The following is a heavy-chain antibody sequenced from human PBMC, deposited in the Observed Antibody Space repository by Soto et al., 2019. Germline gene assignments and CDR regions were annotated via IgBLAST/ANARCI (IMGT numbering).Heavy chain of an antibody. CDR3: ARDYFDSSDYTTNWFDP. V-gene: IGHV4-34*01. CDR2: INHSGST. D-gene: IGHD3-22*01. Sequence: SETLSLTCAVYGGSFSGCDWSWIRQPPGKGLEWIGEINHSGSTNYNPSLKSRVTISVDTSKNQFSLKLSSVTAADTAVYYCARDYFDSSDYTTNWFDPWGQGTLVT. CDR1: GGSFSGCD. J-gene: IGHJ5*02.